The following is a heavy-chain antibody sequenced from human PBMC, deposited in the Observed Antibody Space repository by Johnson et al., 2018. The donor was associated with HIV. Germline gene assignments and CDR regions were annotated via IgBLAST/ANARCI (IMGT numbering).Heavy chain of an antibody. J-gene: IGHJ3*02. Sequence: VQLVESGGGLVQPGGSLRLSCAASGFTFSSYDMHWVRQATGKGLEWVSAIGTAGDTYYPGSVKGRFTISRDNSKNTLYLQINSLRAEDTAVYYCARGIRFVEAGRENDGFDIWGQGTMVTVSS. CDR3: ARGIRFVEAGRENDGFDI. D-gene: IGHD4-17*01. CDR1: GFTFSSYD. CDR2: IGTAGDT. V-gene: IGHV3-13*01.